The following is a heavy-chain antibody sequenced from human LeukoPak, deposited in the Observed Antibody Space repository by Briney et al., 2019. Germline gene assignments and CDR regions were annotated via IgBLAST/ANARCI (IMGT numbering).Heavy chain of an antibody. V-gene: IGHV4-59*08. CDR1: GGSIRTYY. J-gene: IGHJ6*03. CDR2: IYYSGST. D-gene: IGHD6-25*01. Sequence: PSDTLSLTCTVSGGSIRTYYWSWLRQPPGKGREWIGYIYYSGSTSYNPSLKRRVTISVDTSKNQFSLKLTSVTAADTAVYYCATCSGGYYSYYYYMDVWGKGTTVTVSS. CDR3: ATCSGGYYSYYYYMDV.